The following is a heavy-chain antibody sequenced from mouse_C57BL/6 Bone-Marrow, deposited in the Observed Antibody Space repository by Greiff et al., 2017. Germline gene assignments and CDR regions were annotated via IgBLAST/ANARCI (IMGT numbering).Heavy chain of an antibody. D-gene: IGHD1-1*01. CDR2: IYPRDGST. J-gene: IGHJ1*03. CDR1: GYTFTSYD. Sequence: QVQLKQSGPELVKPGASVKLSCKASGYTFTSYDINWVKQRPGQGLEWIGWIYPRDGSTKYNEKFKGKATLTVDTSSSTAYMELDSLPSEDSAVYFCARLEFDGSSGDWYFDVWGTGTTVTVSS. CDR3: ARLEFDGSSGDWYFDV. V-gene: IGHV1-85*01.